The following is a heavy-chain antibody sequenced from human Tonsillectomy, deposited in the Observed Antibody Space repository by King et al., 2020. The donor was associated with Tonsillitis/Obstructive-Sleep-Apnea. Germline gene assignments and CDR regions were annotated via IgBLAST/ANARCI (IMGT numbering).Heavy chain of an antibody. CDR2: ISGSGGNT. V-gene: IGHV3-23*04. CDR3: SKGRGTGWYTDYYGLDV. J-gene: IGHJ6*02. Sequence: EVQLVESGGGLVQPGGSLRLSCAASGFTFSGYAMTWVRQAPGKGLEWVSVISGSGGNTYYADSVKGRFTISRDNSKNTLHLQMNSLRAEDTAVYYWSKGRGTGWYTDYYGLDVWGQGTTVTVSS. CDR1: GFTFSGYA. D-gene: IGHD6-19*01.